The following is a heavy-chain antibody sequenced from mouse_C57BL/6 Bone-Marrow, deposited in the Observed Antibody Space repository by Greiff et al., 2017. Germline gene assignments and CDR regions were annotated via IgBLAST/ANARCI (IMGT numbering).Heavy chain of an antibody. J-gene: IGHJ1*03. CDR2: IYPRDGSP. CDR3: ARLEFDGSSGDWYFDV. D-gene: IGHD1-1*01. Sequence: QVHVKQSGPELVKPGASVKLSCKASGYTFTSYDINWVKQRPGPGLEWIGWIYPRDGSPKYNEKFKGKATLTVDTSSSTAYMELHSLTSEDSAVYFCARLEFDGSSGDWYFDVWGTGTTVTVSS. V-gene: IGHV1-85*01. CDR1: GYTFTSYD.